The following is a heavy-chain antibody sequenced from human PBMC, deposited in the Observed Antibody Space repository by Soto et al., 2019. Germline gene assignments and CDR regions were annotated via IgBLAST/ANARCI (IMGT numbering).Heavy chain of an antibody. Sequence: QVQLVQSGAEVKKPGASVKVSCKASGYTFTSYDINWVRQATGQGLEWMGWMNPNSGNTGYAQKFQGRVTMTRNTDISTAYMERSSLRTEDTAGYYGARGGGGPHRYCSGGRCYSSGKFDPWGQGTLVTVSS. CDR2: MNPNSGNT. V-gene: IGHV1-8*01. CDR1: GYTFTSYD. CDR3: ARGGGGPHRYCSGGRCYSSGKFDP. J-gene: IGHJ5*02. D-gene: IGHD2-15*01.